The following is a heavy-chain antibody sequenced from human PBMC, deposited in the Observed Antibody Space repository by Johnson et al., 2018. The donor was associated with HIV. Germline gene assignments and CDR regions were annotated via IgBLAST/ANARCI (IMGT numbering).Heavy chain of an antibody. CDR1: GFTFSTYT. V-gene: IGHV3-30-3*01. CDR2: ISYDGSNK. J-gene: IGHJ3*02. CDR3: ARVMVQGDAFDI. Sequence: QVQLVESGGGVVQPGRSLRLSCAASGFTFSTYTMHWVRQAPGKGLEWVAVISYDGSNKYYADSVKGRFTISRDNSKNTLYLQMNSLRAEDTAVYYCARVMVQGDAFDILGQGTMVTVSS. D-gene: IGHD3-10*01.